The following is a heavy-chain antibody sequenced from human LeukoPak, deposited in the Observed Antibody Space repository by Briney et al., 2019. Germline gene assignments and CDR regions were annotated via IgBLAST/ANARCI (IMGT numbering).Heavy chain of an antibody. CDR2: INPNSGGT. J-gene: IGHJ4*02. D-gene: IGHD2-8*01. Sequence: ASVKVSCKASGYTFTGYYMHWVRQDPGHGLEWMGWINPNSGGTNYAQKFQGRVTMTRDTSISTAYMELSRLRSDDTAVYYCAREDIVLMVYAIPPFDYWGQGTLVTVSS. CDR3: AREDIVLMVYAIPPFDY. CDR1: GYTFTGYY. V-gene: IGHV1-2*02.